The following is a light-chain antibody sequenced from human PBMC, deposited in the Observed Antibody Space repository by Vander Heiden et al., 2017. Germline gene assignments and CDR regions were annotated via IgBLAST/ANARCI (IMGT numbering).Light chain of an antibody. Sequence: QSALTQPASVSGSPGQPITISCGGIGGDTGTYNSVSWYQQHPGKAPKLIIFEVSHRPSGVSDRFSASKSVNTASLTIPGLQSEDEADYYCSSHTGSTTPVFGGGTKLTVL. V-gene: IGLV2-14*01. J-gene: IGLJ3*02. CDR2: EVS. CDR3: SSHTGSTTPV. CDR1: GGDTGTYNS.